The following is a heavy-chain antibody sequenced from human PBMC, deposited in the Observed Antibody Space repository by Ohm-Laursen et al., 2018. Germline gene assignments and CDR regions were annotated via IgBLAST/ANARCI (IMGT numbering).Heavy chain of an antibody. CDR3: ARSYSSSWYFFDY. V-gene: IGHV1-69*13. J-gene: IGHJ4*02. D-gene: IGHD6-13*01. CDR1: GGTFSSYA. CDR2: IIPIFGTA. Sequence: GASVKVSCKVSGGTFSSYAISWVRQAPGQGLEWMGGIIPIFGTANYAQKFQGRVTITADESTSTAYMELSSLRSEDTAVYYCARSYSSSWYFFDYWGQGTLVTVSS.